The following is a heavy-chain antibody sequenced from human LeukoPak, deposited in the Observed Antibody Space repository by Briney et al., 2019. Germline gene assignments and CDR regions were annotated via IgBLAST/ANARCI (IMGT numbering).Heavy chain of an antibody. V-gene: IGHV3-21*01. CDR2: ISSSSSYI. D-gene: IGHD6-13*01. J-gene: IGHJ4*02. Sequence: GGSLRLSCAASGFTFSSYSMNWVRQAPGKGLEWVSSISSSSSYIYYADSVKGRITISRDNAKNSLYLQMNSLRAEDTAVYYCARGAAAGTVELFFDYWGQGTLVTVSS. CDR1: GFTFSSYS. CDR3: ARGAAAGTVELFFDY.